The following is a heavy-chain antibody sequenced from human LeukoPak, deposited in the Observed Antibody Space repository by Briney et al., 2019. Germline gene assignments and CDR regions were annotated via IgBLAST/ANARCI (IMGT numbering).Heavy chain of an antibody. J-gene: IGHJ5*02. V-gene: IGHV1-18*01. CDR2: ISAYNGNT. CDR3: ARDLGYDWVNWFDP. D-gene: IGHD5-12*01. Sequence: ASVKVSCKASGYTFTSYGISWVRQAPGQGLEWMGWISAYNGNTNYAQKLQGRVTMTTDTSTSTAYMELRSLRSDDTAVYYCARDLGYDWVNWFDPWGQGTLVTVSS. CDR1: GYTFTSYG.